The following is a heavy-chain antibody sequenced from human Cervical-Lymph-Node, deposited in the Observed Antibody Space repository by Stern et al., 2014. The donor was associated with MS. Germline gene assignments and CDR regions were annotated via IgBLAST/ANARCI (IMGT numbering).Heavy chain of an antibody. CDR3: ARTHVATTLYYYFYGMDL. V-gene: IGHV4-61*01. Sequence: QLQLQESGPGLVKPSETLSLICTVSGDSVSSPRYSWSWIRLPPGKGLQWIGHIYHSGNSEYNPSLESRVTISLDTSKTQISLNMTSATAADTAIYYCARTHVATTLYYYFYGMDLWGQGTPVTVS. CDR2: IYHSGNS. J-gene: IGHJ6*02. D-gene: IGHD2/OR15-2a*01. CDR1: GDSVSSPRYS.